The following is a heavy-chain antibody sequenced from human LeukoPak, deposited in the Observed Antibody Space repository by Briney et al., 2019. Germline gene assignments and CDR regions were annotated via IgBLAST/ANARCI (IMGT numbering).Heavy chain of an antibody. CDR2: ITPNSGVT. V-gene: IGHV1-2*02. D-gene: IGHD2-8*01. Sequence: ASVKGSCKTSGYTFIHYYLQWVRHEPGQGLVCMGWITPNSGVTENVQKFHGRVTMTRHTTLSTAYMELRRLTSDDTAVFYCVRDHCTRSGCYEDSYYCIDVWGQGTAVTVSS. CDR3: VRDHCTRSGCYEDSYYCIDV. CDR1: GYTFIHYY. J-gene: IGHJ6*02.